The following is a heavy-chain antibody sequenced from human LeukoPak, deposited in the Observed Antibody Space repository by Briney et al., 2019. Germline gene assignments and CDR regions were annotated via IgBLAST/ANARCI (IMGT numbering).Heavy chain of an antibody. D-gene: IGHD5-12*01. J-gene: IGHJ5*02. V-gene: IGHV4-31*03. CDR3: AREQRGGSYSGYDFWFDP. CDR1: GGSISSGGYY. CDR2: IYYSGST. Sequence: PSETLSLTCTVSGGSISSGGYYWSWIRQHPGKGLEWIGYIYYSGSTYYNPSLKSRVTISVDTSKNQFSLKLSSVTAADTAVYYCAREQRGGSYSGYDFWFDPWGQGTLVTVSS.